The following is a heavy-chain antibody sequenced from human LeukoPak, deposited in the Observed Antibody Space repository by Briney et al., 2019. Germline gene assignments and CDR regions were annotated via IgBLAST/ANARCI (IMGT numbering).Heavy chain of an antibody. CDR1: GFTFSSYS. J-gene: IGHJ4*02. D-gene: IGHD6-6*01. V-gene: IGHV3-33*08. Sequence: PGGSLRLSCAASGFTFSSYSMNWVRQAPGKGLEWVAVIWYDGSNKYYADSVKGRFTISRDNSKNTLYLQMNSLRAEDTAVYYCARSIAALDYWGQGTLVTVSS. CDR3: ARSIAALDY. CDR2: IWYDGSNK.